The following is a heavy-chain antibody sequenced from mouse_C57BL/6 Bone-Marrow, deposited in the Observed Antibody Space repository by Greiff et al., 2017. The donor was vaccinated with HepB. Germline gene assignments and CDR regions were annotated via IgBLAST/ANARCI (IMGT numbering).Heavy chain of an antibody. CDR3: ARRSNYWYFDV. J-gene: IGHJ1*03. CDR1: GYTFTDYY. V-gene: IGHV1-26*01. CDR2: INPNNGGT. D-gene: IGHD2-5*01. Sequence: VQLKESGPELVKPGASVKISCKASGYTFTDYYMNWVKQSHGKSLEWIGDINPNNGGTSYNQKFKGKATLTVDKSSSTAYMELRSLTSEDSAVYYCARRSNYWYFDVWGTGTTVTVSS.